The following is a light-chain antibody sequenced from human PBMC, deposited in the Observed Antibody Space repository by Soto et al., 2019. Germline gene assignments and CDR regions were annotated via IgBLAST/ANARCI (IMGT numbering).Light chain of an antibody. CDR1: QSVSSNY. J-gene: IGKJ1*01. CDR3: QQYGSLWT. CDR2: GAS. Sequence: EIVLTQSPGTLSLSPGERATLSCRASQSVSSNYLAWYQQKPGQAPRLLIYGASNRVTGIPDRFSGSGSGTDFTLTISRLEPEDFAMYYCQQYGSLWTFGQGTKVEIK. V-gene: IGKV3-20*01.